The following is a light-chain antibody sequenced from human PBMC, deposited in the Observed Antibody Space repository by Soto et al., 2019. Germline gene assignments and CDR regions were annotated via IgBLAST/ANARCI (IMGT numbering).Light chain of an antibody. CDR1: QSISNW. J-gene: IGKJ1*01. CDR2: DAS. V-gene: IGKV1-5*01. Sequence: IQMTQSPSTLSASVGDRVTITCRASQSISNWLAWYQQKPGKAPKLLIYDASSLERGVPSRFSGSGSGTEFTLTISSLQPDDFATYYCQQYNSYPWTFGQGTKVEIK. CDR3: QQYNSYPWT.